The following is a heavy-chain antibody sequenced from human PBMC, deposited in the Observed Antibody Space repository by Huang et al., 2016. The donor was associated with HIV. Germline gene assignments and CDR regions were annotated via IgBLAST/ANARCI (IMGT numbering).Heavy chain of an antibody. CDR1: GGSLNDYF. CDR3: ARGGGLPAAGTLDS. V-gene: IGHV4-34*01. J-gene: IGHJ4*02. CDR2: ISHGGSP. D-gene: IGHD6-13*01. Sequence: QVQLQQWGAGLLKPSETLSVTCAVYGGSLNDYFWSWIRQPPGKGLEWIGDISHGGSPNSNPSLKSRVAISRDASKNPFSLKVNFVTAADTGVYYCARGGGLPAAGTLDSWGQGTLVTVSS.